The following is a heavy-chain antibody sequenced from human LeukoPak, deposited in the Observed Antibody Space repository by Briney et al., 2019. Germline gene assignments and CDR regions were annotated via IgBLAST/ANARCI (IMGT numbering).Heavy chain of an antibody. CDR2: IYSDNT. V-gene: IGHV3-53*01. D-gene: IGHD4/OR15-4a*01. Sequence: GGSLRLSCTVSGFTFSSNSMSWVRQAPGKGLEWVSFIYSDNTHYSDSVKGRFSISRDNSKNTLYLQMNSLRAEDTAVYCCARRAGAYSHPYDYWGQGTLVTVSS. J-gene: IGHJ4*02. CDR1: GFTFSSNS. CDR3: ARRAGAYSHPYDY.